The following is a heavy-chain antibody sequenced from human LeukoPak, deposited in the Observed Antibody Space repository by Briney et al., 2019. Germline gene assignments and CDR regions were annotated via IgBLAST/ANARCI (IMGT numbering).Heavy chain of an antibody. CDR1: GYTFTSYD. J-gene: IGHJ6*02. V-gene: IGHV1-8*01. Sequence: ASVKVSCKASGYTFTSYDINWVRQATGQGLEWMGWMNPNSGNTGYAQKFQGRVTMTRNTFISTAYMELSSLRSEDTAVYYCARGREYQLLISMDVWGQGTTVTVSS. CDR2: MNPNSGNT. CDR3: ARGREYQLLISMDV. D-gene: IGHD2-2*01.